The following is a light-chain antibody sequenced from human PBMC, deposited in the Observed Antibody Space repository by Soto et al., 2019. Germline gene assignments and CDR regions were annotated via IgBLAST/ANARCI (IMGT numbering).Light chain of an antibody. CDR1: QNLLHTDGKTY. V-gene: IGKV2D-29*01. CDR3: MQALQTPIT. Sequence: EILMTQTPISLSVPPGQPAYISCTYIQNLLHTDGKTYLYWYLQKPGQPPQLLIYGVSNRFSGVPDRFSGSGSGTDFTLKISRVEAEDVGLYYCMQALQTPITFGQRTRLEL. J-gene: IGKJ5*01. CDR2: GVS.